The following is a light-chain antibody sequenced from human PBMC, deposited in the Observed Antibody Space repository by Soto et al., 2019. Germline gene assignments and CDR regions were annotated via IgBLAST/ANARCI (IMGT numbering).Light chain of an antibody. CDR3: QQAFSAEWT. V-gene: IGKV1-39*01. CDR1: QSIGTF. J-gene: IGKJ1*01. Sequence: IQMTQSPSSLSASVGDRVSITCRASQSIGTFLNWYQQKPGEAPNLLIHTSFTLYSGVPSRFSGTGSGTDFTLTISSPKPEDFATYFCQQAFSAEWTFGQGTKV. CDR2: TSF.